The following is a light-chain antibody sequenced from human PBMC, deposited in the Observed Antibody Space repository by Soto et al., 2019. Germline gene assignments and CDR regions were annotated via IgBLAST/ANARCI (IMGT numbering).Light chain of an antibody. CDR3: CSYAGSYTFYV. J-gene: IGLJ1*01. V-gene: IGLV2-11*01. CDR1: SSDVGGYNY. Sequence: QSALTQPRSVSGSPGQSVTIYCTGTSSDVGGYNYVSWYQLHPGKAPKLMIYDVSKRPSGVPDRFSGSKSGNTASLTISGLQAEDEADYYCCSYAGSYTFYVFGTGTKGTVL. CDR2: DVS.